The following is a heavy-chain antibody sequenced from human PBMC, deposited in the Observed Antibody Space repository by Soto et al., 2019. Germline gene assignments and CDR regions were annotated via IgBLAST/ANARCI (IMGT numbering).Heavy chain of an antibody. D-gene: IGHD5-18*01. CDR2: TYYRSKWYN. V-gene: IGHV6-1*01. CDR3: ARDKESGYSYGYSRVYYYYYGMDV. Sequence: PSQTLSLTCAISGDSVSSNSAAWNWIRQSPSRGLEWLGRTYYRSKWYNDYAVSVKSRITINPDTSKNQFSLQLNSVTPEDTAVYYCARDKESGYSYGYSRVYYYYYGMDVWGQGTTVTVSS. CDR1: GDSVSSNSAA. J-gene: IGHJ6*02.